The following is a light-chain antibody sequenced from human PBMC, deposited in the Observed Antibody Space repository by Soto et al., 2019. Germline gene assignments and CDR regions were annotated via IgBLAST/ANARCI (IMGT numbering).Light chain of an antibody. CDR2: DAS. V-gene: IGKV3-11*01. CDR1: QSVSSN. Sequence: ETVMAESPGTPSMAPGEISTISCRASQSVSSNLAWYQLRPGQAPRLLIYDASNRATGIPARFSGSGSGTDFTLTISSLEPEDFAVYYCPQRQTWQVPFGQGTRLEIK. J-gene: IGKJ5*01. CDR3: PQRQTWQVP.